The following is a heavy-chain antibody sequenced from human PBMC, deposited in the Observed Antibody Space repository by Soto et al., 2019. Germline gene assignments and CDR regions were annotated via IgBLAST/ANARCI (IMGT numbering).Heavy chain of an antibody. CDR3: ARLISDGEFLEWFRPNLFDP. CDR1: GFTFSSYG. Sequence: PGGSLRLSCAASGFTFSSYGMNWVRQAPGKGLEWVSSISRTSSYIYYGDSVKGRFSVSRDNAKNSLHLQMNSLRPEDTAVYYYARLISDGEFLEWFRPNLFDPWGQGALVTVSS. D-gene: IGHD3-3*01. V-gene: IGHV3-21*06. CDR2: ISRTSSYI. J-gene: IGHJ5*02.